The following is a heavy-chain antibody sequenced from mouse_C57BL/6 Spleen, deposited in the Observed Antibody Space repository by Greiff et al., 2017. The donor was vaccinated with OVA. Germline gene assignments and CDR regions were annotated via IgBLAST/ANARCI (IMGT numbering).Heavy chain of an antibody. J-gene: IGHJ4*01. D-gene: IGHD2-1*01. CDR3: ASQGNYGYAMGY. CDR1: GYTFTDYY. V-gene: IGHV1-19*01. CDR2: INPYNGGT. Sequence: VQLQQSGPVLVKPGASVKMSCKASGYTFTDYYMNWVKQSHGKSLEWIGVINPYNGGTSYNQKFKGKATLTVDKSSSTAYMELNSLTSEDSAVYYCASQGNYGYAMGYWGQGTSVTGSS.